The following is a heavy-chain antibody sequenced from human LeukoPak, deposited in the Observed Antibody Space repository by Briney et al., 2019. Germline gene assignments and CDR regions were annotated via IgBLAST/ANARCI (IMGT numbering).Heavy chain of an antibody. CDR3: AKDQGEYDSSGYYPFDY. Sequence: GGSLRLSCAASGFTFSSYGMHWVRQAPGKGLEWVAFIRYDGGNKYYADSVKGRFTISRDNSKNTLYLQMNSLRAEDTAVYYCAKDQGEYDSSGYYPFDYWGQGTLVTVSS. D-gene: IGHD3-22*01. J-gene: IGHJ4*02. CDR1: GFTFSSYG. CDR2: IRYDGGNK. V-gene: IGHV3-30*02.